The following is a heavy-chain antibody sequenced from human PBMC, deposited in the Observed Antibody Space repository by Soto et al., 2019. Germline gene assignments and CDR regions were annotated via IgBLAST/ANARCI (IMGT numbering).Heavy chain of an antibody. Sequence: QVQLQQWGAGLLKPSETLSLTCAVYGGSFSGYYWSWIRQPPGKGLEWIGEINHSGSTNYNPSLKSRVTISVHTAKNQFSLKLSSVTAADTAVYYCARPSRYCSSTSCQNSSWYFDLWGRGTLVTVSS. J-gene: IGHJ2*01. V-gene: IGHV4-34*01. D-gene: IGHD2-2*01. CDR1: GGSFSGYY. CDR2: INHSGST. CDR3: ARPSRYCSSTSCQNSSWYFDL.